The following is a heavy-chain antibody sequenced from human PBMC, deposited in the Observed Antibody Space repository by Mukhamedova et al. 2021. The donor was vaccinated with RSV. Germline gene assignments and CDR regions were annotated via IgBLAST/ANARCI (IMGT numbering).Heavy chain of an antibody. CDR2: ISGSGGST. V-gene: IGHV3-23*01. J-gene: IGHJ4*02. Sequence: VSAISGSGGSTYYADSVKGRFTISRDNSKNTLYLQMNSLRAEDTAVYYCAKVKQQLVPYFDYWRQGTLVTVSS. CDR3: AKVKQQLVPYFDY. D-gene: IGHD6-13*01.